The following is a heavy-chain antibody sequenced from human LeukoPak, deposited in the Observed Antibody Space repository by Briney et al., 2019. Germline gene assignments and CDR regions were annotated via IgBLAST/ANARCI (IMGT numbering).Heavy chain of an antibody. D-gene: IGHD3-10*01. Sequence: SETLSLTCAVYGGSFSGYYWSWIRQPPGKGLEWIGEINHSGSTNYNPSLKSRVTISVDTSKNQFSLKLSSVTAADTAVYYCARINRSGRLLWFGELLKVPYNWFDPWGQGTLVTVSS. CDR1: GGSFSGYY. V-gene: IGHV4-34*01. J-gene: IGHJ5*02. CDR3: ARINRSGRLLWFGELLKVPYNWFDP. CDR2: INHSGST.